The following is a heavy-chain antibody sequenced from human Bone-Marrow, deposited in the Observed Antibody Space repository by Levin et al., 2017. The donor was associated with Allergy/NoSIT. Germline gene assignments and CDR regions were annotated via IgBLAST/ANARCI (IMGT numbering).Heavy chain of an antibody. J-gene: IGHJ6*02. V-gene: IGHV3-30*18. CDR1: GFTFSSYA. CDR2: ISYDGSNI. CDR3: AKELIVGAYYGMDV. D-gene: IGHD1-26*01. Sequence: GGSLRLSCTASGFTFSSYAMHWVRQAPGKGLEWVSLISYDGSNIYYADSVKGRFTISRDASKNTLYLQMNSLRAEDTAVYYCAKELIVGAYYGMDVWGQGTTVTVSS.